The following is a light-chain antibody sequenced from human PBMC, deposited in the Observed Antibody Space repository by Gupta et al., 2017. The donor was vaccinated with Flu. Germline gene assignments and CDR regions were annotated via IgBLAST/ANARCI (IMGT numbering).Light chain of an antibody. CDR3: QQYYSKPPT. CDR1: QSVLYSSNNKNY. V-gene: IGKV4-1*01. J-gene: IGKJ1*01. Sequence: SLGERATINCKSSQSVLYSSNNKNYLAWYQQKPGQPPKLLIYWASSRESGVPDRFSGSGSGTDFTLTISSLQAEDVAVYYCQQYYSKPPTFGQGTKVEIK. CDR2: WAS.